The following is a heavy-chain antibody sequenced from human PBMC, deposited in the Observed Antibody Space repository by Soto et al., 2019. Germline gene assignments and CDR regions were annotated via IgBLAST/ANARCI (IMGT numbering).Heavy chain of an antibody. CDR3: ARDETGPDT. CDR2: INNDGSNA. CDR1: GFTYSNYR. V-gene: IGHV3-74*01. Sequence: EVSLRLSCRGSGFTYSNYRMHWVRHTPGNGLVWVSRINNDGSNAAYADSVKGRFTISSDNAKNTLYMYMNFLRVEATAVYYYARDETGPDTWGQGTSLAVS. J-gene: IGHJ6*02.